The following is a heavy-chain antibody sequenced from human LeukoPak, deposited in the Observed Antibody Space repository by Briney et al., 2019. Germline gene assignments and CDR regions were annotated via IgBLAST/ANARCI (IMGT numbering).Heavy chain of an antibody. J-gene: IGHJ4*02. CDR1: GFSISNHW. CDR3: AREDYDFWSGQDY. D-gene: IGHD3-3*01. CDR2: IKQDGSEK. V-gene: IGHV3-7*04. Sequence: PGGSLRLSCAASGFSISNHWMSWVRQAPGKGLEWVANIKQDGSEKWYVDSVKGRFTISRDNAKNSLYLQMNSLRAEDTAVYYCAREDYDFWSGQDYWGQGTLVTVSS.